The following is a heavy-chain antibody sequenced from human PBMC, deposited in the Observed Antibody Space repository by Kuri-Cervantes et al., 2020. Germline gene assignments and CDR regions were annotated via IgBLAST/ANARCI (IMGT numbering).Heavy chain of an antibody. CDR3: ARYGSGSYYNGFDDAFDI. CDR2: IYYSGST. CDR1: GGSISSGGYY. D-gene: IGHD3-10*01. J-gene: IGHJ3*02. V-gene: IGHV4-31*03. Sequence: SETLSLTCTVSGGSISSGGYYWSWIRQHPGKGLEWIGYIYYSGSTYYNPSLKSRVTISVDTSKNQFSLKLSSVTAADTAVYYCARYGSGSYYNGFDDAFDIWGQGTMVTVSS.